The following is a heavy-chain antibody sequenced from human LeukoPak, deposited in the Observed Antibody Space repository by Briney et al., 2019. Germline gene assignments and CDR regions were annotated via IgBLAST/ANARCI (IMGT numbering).Heavy chain of an antibody. CDR3: AKDPDSASLNWFDH. Sequence: GGSLRLSCTVSGFRFSDYAMKWVRQAPGKGLEWVSGITDSGSQTFYADSVKGRFTISRDNSKNTLYLEMNNLRDEDTAIYYCAKDPDSASLNWFDHWGQGTLDTVSS. J-gene: IGHJ5*02. V-gene: IGHV3-23*01. D-gene: IGHD3-22*01. CDR1: GFRFSDYA. CDR2: ITDSGSQT.